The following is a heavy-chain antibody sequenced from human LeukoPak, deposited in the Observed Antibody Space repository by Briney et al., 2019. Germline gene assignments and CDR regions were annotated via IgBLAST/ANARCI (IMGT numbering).Heavy chain of an antibody. CDR1: GFTFSSFD. CDR3: ARAVHSSSALDY. Sequence: GGSLRLSCAASGFTFSSFDMHWVRQATGKGLEWVSAIGTAGDTYYPGSVKGRFTISRENAKNSLYLQMNSLRAGDTAVYYCARAVHSSSALDYWGQGILVTVSS. J-gene: IGHJ4*02. D-gene: IGHD6-13*01. CDR2: IGTAGDT. V-gene: IGHV3-13*01.